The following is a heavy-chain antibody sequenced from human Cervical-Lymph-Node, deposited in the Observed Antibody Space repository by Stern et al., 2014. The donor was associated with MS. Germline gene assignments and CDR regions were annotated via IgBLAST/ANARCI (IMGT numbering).Heavy chain of an antibody. D-gene: IGHD1-1*01. CDR2: ISYDGSNE. V-gene: IGHV3-30*01. CDR3: ARGLQDGGTYFQH. CDR1: GFGFSSYA. J-gene: IGHJ1*01. Sequence: VHLVESGGGVVQPGRSLRLSCAASGFGFSSYAMHWVRQAPGKGLEWVAVISYDGSNEYYADSVKGRFTISRDNSKNPMYLQMNSWRVEDTAVYFCARGLQDGGTYFQHWGQGTLVTVSS.